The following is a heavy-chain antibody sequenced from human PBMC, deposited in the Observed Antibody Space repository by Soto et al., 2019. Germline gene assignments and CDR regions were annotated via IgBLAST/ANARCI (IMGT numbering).Heavy chain of an antibody. CDR2: IYDSGNT. J-gene: IGHJ4*02. Sequence: SETLSLTCTVSGGSISSSSDYWGWIRQPPGKGLEWIGYIYDSGNTDYNPSLKSRVTISVDSSKNQFSLNLISVTAADTAVYYCARGERKSGSSPFDSWGQGTLVTVSS. CDR1: GGSISSSSDY. CDR3: ARGERKSGSSPFDS. V-gene: IGHV4-61*05. D-gene: IGHD5-12*01.